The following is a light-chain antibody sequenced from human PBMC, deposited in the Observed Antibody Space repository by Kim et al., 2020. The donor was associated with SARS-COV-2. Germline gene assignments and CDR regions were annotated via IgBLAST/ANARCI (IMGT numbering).Light chain of an antibody. CDR2: GAS. Sequence: SVSPVERAALSCRASHSVDSNLACYQQNPGQAPGLLMYGASTSATAIPGRFGGSGSGTEFTLTISSLQSEDFAIYYCQQYDNWPNTFGQGTKLEI. CDR1: HSVDSN. V-gene: IGKV3-15*01. J-gene: IGKJ2*01. CDR3: QQYDNWPNT.